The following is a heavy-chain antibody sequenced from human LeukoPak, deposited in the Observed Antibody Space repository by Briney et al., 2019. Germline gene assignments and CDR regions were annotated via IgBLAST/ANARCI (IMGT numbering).Heavy chain of an antibody. J-gene: IGHJ4*02. CDR2: ISHDESYI. CDR1: GFTFTTYP. D-gene: IGHD3-16*01. CDR3: AKTMWPTGGGETFDY. Sequence: GGSLRHSCAASGFTFTTYPMHWVRQAPGKRLEWVAVISHDESYIYYADSVKGRFTISRDTSKNTLYLQMNDMRAEDTSIYYCAKTMWPTGGGETFDYWGQGTLVTVSS. V-gene: IGHV3-30*18.